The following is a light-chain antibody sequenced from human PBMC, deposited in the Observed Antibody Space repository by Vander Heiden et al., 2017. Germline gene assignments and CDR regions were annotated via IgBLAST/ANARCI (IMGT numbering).Light chain of an antibody. CDR1: SSNIGAGYD. CDR2: GNS. V-gene: IGLV1-40*01. J-gene: IGLJ2*01. Sequence: QSVLTQPPSVSGAPGQRVTISCTGSSSNIGAGYDVHWYQQIPGTAPKHLIYGNSNRPSGVPDRFSGSKSGTSASLAITGLQAEDEADYYCQSYDSSLSVVFGGGTKLTVL. CDR3: QSYDSSLSVV.